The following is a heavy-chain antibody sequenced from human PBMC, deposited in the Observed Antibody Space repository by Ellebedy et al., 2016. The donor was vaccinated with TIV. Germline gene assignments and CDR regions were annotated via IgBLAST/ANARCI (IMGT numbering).Heavy chain of an antibody. V-gene: IGHV1-69*13. CDR1: GGTFSSYA. D-gene: IGHD5-12*01. CDR2: IIPIFGTA. CDR3: ARGAAVATIRLYYYYGMDV. Sequence: ASVKVSXXASGGTFSSYAISWVRQAPGQGLEWMGGIIPIFGTANYAQKFQGRVTITADESTSTAYMELSSLRSEDTAVYYGARGAAVATIRLYYYYGMDVWGQGTTVTVSS. J-gene: IGHJ6*02.